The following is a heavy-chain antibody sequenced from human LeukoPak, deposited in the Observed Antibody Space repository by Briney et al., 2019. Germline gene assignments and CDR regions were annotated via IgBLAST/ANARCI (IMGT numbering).Heavy chain of an antibody. J-gene: IGHJ3*02. V-gene: IGHV3-74*01. CDR3: AKNLERYSSGWYATEDAFDI. D-gene: IGHD6-19*01. CDR2: INSDGSST. Sequence: QSGGSLRLSCAASGFTFRSYWMHWVRQAPGKGLVWVSHINSDGSSTYYADSVKGRFTISRDNSKNTLYLQMNSLRAEDTAVYYCAKNLERYSSGWYATEDAFDIWGQGTMVTVSS. CDR1: GFTFRSYW.